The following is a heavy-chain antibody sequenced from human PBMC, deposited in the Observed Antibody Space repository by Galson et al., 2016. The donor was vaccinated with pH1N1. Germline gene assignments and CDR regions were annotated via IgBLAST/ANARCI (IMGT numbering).Heavy chain of an antibody. V-gene: IGHV3-23*01. CDR1: EFTFTNYA. Sequence: SLRLSCAASEFTFTNYATSWVRQAPGKGLEWVSAISTGGDIIYYADSVKGRFTLSRDNSQNTVYLQLNGLRVEDTAVYYCATSGPREPVHYWCFHLWGRGTLVTVSS. D-gene: IGHD1-26*01. CDR3: ATSGPREPVHYWCFHL. CDR2: ISTGGDII. J-gene: IGHJ2*01.